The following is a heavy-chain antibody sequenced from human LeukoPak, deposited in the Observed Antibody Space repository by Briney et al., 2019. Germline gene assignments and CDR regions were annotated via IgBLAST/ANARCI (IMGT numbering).Heavy chain of an antibody. CDR3: ARDTGWFRELGNFDY. J-gene: IGHJ4*02. Sequence: PGGSLRLSCAASGFTFSSYSMNWVRQAPGKGLEWVSYISSSSSTIYYADSVKGRFTISRDNAKNSLYLQMNSLGDEDTAVYYCARDTGWFRELGNFDYWGQGTLVTVSS. CDR2: ISSSSSTI. D-gene: IGHD3-10*01. V-gene: IGHV3-48*02. CDR1: GFTFSSYS.